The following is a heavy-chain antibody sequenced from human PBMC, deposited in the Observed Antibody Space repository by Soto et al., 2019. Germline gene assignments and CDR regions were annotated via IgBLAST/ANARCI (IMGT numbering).Heavy chain of an antibody. CDR3: AKGGRIPTSSVDY. CDR1: GFTFSYYG. J-gene: IGHJ4*02. CDR2: ISYDGSNR. V-gene: IGHV3-30*18. D-gene: IGHD2-2*01. Sequence: GGSLRLSCAASGFTFSYYGLHWVRHAPGKGLEWVAGISYDGSNRYYGDSVKGRFSISRDNPDNTLYLQMNSLRDEDTAVYYCAKGGRIPTSSVDYWGQGTLVTVSS.